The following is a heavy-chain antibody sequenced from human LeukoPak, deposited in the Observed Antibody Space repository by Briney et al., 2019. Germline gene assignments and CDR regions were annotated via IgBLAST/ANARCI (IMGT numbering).Heavy chain of an antibody. Sequence: ASVKVSCKASGYTFTGYYMHWVRQAPGQGLEWMGWINPNSGGTNYAQKFQGRVTMTRDTSISTAYMELSRLRSDDMAVYYCARDRADYYDSSGYCVWGQGTLVTVSS. D-gene: IGHD3-22*01. J-gene: IGHJ4*02. CDR2: INPNSGGT. V-gene: IGHV1-2*02. CDR1: GYTFTGYY. CDR3: ARDRADYYDSSGYCV.